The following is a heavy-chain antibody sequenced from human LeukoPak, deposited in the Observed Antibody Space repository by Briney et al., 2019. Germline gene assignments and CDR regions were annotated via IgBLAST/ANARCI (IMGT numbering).Heavy chain of an antibody. Sequence: SETLSLTCTVSGGSISSYYWSWVRQPAGKGLEWIGRIYYSGSTNYNPSLKSRVTISVDTSKNQFSLKLSSVTAADTAVYYCARGWRITMVREGDWYFDLWGRGTLVTVSS. J-gene: IGHJ2*01. CDR1: GGSISSYY. CDR2: IYYSGST. CDR3: ARGWRITMVREGDWYFDL. D-gene: IGHD3-10*01. V-gene: IGHV4-4*07.